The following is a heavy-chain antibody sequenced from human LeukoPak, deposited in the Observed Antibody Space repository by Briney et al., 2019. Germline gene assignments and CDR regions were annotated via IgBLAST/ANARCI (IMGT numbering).Heavy chain of an antibody. Sequence: ASVKVSCKASGYTFTSNDINWVRQATGQGLEWMGWMNPNSGNTGYAQKFQGRVTMTRNTSISTAYMELSSLRSEDTAVYYCARGRISDCSSTSCYIDNWFDPWGQGTLVTVSS. CDR2: MNPNSGNT. J-gene: IGHJ5*02. CDR3: ARGRISDCSSTSCYIDNWFDP. D-gene: IGHD2-2*02. V-gene: IGHV1-8*01. CDR1: GYTFTSND.